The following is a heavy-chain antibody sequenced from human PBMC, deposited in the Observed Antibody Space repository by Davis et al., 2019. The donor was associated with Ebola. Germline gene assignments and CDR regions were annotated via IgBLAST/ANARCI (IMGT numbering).Heavy chain of an antibody. CDR1: GFTFSSYS. Sequence: GESLKISCAASGFTFSSYSMSWVRQAPGKGLEWVSVFYSGGSTYYADSVKGRFTIPRDNSKNTLYPQMNSLRAEDTAVYYCAGTTFYYYGMDVWGQGTTVTVSS. V-gene: IGHV3-66*01. CDR3: AGTTFYYYGMDV. D-gene: IGHD4-17*01. J-gene: IGHJ6*02. CDR2: FYSGGST.